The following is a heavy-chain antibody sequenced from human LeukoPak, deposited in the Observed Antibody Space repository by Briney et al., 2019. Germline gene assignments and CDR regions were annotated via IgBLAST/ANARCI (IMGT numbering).Heavy chain of an antibody. CDR1: GFTFTSYA. V-gene: IGHV3-23*01. D-gene: IGHD6-19*01. J-gene: IGHJ4*02. CDR2: INKSGGIT. Sequence: GGSLRLSCAASGFTFTSYAMSWVRQAPGKGLEWVSTINKSGGITYYADSVKGRFTISRDNAKNSLYLQMNSLRAEDTAVYYCARSPYSGWYRYFDYWGQGTLVTVSS. CDR3: ARSPYSGWYRYFDY.